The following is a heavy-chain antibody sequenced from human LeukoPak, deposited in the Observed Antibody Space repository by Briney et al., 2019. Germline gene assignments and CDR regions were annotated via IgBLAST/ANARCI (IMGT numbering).Heavy chain of an antibody. CDR1: GYTLTELS. CDR2: FDPEDGET. CDR3: ATAQYCYDSSGYYYFDY. J-gene: IGHJ4*02. V-gene: IGHV1-24*01. Sequence: GASVKVSCKVSGYTLTELSMHWVRQAPGKGLEWMGGFDPEDGETIYAQKFQGRVTMTEDTSTDTAYMELSSLRSEDTAVYYCATAQYCYDSSGYYYFDYWGQGTLVTASS. D-gene: IGHD3-22*01.